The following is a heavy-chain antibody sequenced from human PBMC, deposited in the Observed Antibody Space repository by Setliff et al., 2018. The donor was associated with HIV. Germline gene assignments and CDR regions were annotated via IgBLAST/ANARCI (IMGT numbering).Heavy chain of an antibody. J-gene: IGHJ3*02. D-gene: IGHD1-26*01. CDR3: ARDAGNYYAFDI. CDR1: GGSFSGCY. CDR2: INHSGST. V-gene: IGHV4-34*01. Sequence: SETLSLTCAVYGGSFSGCYWNWIRQPPGKGLEWIGEINHSGSTNYNPSLKSRVTISVDTSKNQFSLKLISVTAADTAVYYCARDAGNYYAFDIWGQGTMVTVSS.